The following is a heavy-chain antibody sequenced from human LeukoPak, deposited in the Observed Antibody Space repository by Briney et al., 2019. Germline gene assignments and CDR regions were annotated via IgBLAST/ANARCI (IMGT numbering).Heavy chain of an antibody. D-gene: IGHD3-22*01. Sequence: SETLSLTCTVSGGSISSGGYYWSWIRQHPGKGLEWIGYIYYSGSTYYNPSLKSRVTISVDTSKNQFSLKLSSVTAADTAVYYCARAAYYYDSSGHYGYFDYWGQGTLVTVSS. CDR1: GGSISSGGYY. V-gene: IGHV4-31*03. CDR2: IYYSGST. CDR3: ARAAYYYDSSGHYGYFDY. J-gene: IGHJ4*02.